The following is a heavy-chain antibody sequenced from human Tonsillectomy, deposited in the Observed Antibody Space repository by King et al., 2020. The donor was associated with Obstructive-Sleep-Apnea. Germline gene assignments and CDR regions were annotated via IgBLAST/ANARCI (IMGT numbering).Heavy chain of an antibody. CDR1: GGSISSSGYY. V-gene: IGHV4-39*07. CDR2: IYHSGST. CDR3: ARTDSSGYVVRYYYYGMDV. D-gene: IGHD3-22*01. Sequence: LQLQESGPGLVKPSETLSLTCTVSGGSISSSGYYWGWIRQPPGRGLEWIGNIYHSGSTYYNPSLKSRVTILVDMSKNQFSLRLSSVTAADTAVYFCARTDSSGYVVRYYYYGMDVWGQGTTVTVSS. J-gene: IGHJ6*02.